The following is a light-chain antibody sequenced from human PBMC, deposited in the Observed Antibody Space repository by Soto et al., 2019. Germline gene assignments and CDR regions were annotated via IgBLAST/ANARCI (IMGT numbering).Light chain of an antibody. J-gene: IGLJ2*01. CDR2: EVS. CDR3: SSYAGSNSFVV. Sequence: QSALTQPPSASGSPGQSVTISCTGTSSDVGAYNYVSWYQQYPGKAPKLMIYEVSKRPSGVPDRFSGSKSGNTASLTVSGLHADDEADYYCSSYAGSNSFVVFGGGTQLTVL. V-gene: IGLV2-8*01. CDR1: SSDVGAYNY.